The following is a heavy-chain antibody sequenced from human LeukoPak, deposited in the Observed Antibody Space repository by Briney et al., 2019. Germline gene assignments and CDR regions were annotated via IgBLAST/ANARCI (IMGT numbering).Heavy chain of an antibody. CDR3: AKDRYYYDSSGYLDY. J-gene: IGHJ4*02. CDR1: GFTFDDYT. V-gene: IGHV3-43*01. D-gene: IGHD3-22*01. Sequence: QSGGSLRLSCAASGFTFDDYTMHWVRHAPGKGLEWVSLISWVGGSTYYADSVKGRFTISRDNSKNSLYLQMNSPRTEDTALYYCAKDRYYYDSSGYLDYWGQGTLVTVSS. CDR2: ISWVGGST.